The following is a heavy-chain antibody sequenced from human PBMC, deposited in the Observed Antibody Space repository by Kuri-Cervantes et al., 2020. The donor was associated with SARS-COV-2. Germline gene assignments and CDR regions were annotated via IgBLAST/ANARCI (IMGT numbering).Heavy chain of an antibody. V-gene: IGHV3-30*02. CDR2: IRYDGSNK. J-gene: IGHJ6*02. Sequence: GESLKISCAASGFTFSSYGMHWVRQAPGKGLEWVAFIRYDGSNKYYADSVKGRFTISRDNSKNTLYLQMNSLRAEDTAVYYCARGYDILSRHYYGMDVWGQGTTVTVSS. CDR3: ARGYDILSRHYYGMDV. CDR1: GFTFSSYG. D-gene: IGHD3-9*01.